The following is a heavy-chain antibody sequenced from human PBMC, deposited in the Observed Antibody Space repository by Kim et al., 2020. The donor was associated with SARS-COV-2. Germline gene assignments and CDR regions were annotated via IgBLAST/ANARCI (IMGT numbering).Heavy chain of an antibody. J-gene: IGHJ3*02. Sequence: LRSRVTRSVDTSKNQFSLMLSSVTAADTAVYYCARGVWDSSGWWDDAFDIWGQGTMVTVSS. D-gene: IGHD6-19*01. V-gene: IGHV4-39*07. CDR3: ARGVWDSSGWWDDAFDI.